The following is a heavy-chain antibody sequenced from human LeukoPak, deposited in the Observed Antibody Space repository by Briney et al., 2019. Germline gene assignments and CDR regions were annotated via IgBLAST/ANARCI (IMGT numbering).Heavy chain of an antibody. Sequence: SETLSLTCTVSGGSISSYYWSWIRQPAGKGLEWIGCIYTSGSTNYNPSPKSRVTMSVDTSKNQFSLKLSSVTAADTAVYYCARDARFGGSWAFDIWGQGTMVTVSS. CDR3: ARDARFGGSWAFDI. D-gene: IGHD6-13*01. CDR2: IYTSGST. V-gene: IGHV4-4*07. J-gene: IGHJ3*02. CDR1: GGSISSYY.